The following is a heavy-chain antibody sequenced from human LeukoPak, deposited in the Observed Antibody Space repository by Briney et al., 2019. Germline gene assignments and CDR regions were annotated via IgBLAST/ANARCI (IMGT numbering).Heavy chain of an antibody. CDR2: INSDGSST. Sequence: GGSLRLSCAASGCTFSNSWMHWVRQAPGKGLVWVSHINSDGSSTTYADSVKGRFTISRNNAKNTVYLQMNSLRAEDTAVYYCTRDYSYAPDYWGEGTLVTVSS. V-gene: IGHV3-74*01. CDR3: TRDYSYAPDY. CDR1: GCTFSNSW. D-gene: IGHD3-16*01. J-gene: IGHJ4*02.